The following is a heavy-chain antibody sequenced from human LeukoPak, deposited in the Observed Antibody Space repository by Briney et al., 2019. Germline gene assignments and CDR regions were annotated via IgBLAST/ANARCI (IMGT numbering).Heavy chain of an antibody. J-gene: IGHJ2*01. D-gene: IGHD2-21*02. V-gene: IGHV4-59*01. CDR2: VFYTGST. Sequence: SETLSLTCTVSGGSTSSYYWSWMRQPPGKGLEGIGYVFYTGSTNYNPSLESRVTVSVDRSKNEFSLKLTSVTAADTAFYYCAREVYCGGDCRYFDVWGRGTLVTVSS. CDR1: GGSTSSYY. CDR3: AREVYCGGDCRYFDV.